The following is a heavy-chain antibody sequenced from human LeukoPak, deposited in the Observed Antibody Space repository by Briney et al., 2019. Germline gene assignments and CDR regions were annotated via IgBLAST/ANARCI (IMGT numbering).Heavy chain of an antibody. Sequence: GGSLRLSCAASGFTFSSYAMHWVRQAPGKGLEWVAVISNDGSNKYYADSVKGRFTISRDNAKNSLYLQMNSLRAEDTAVYYCARDPFWDSSGWGRHDYWGQGTLVTVSS. V-gene: IGHV3-30*04. CDR3: ARDPFWDSSGWGRHDY. CDR2: ISNDGSNK. CDR1: GFTFSSYA. J-gene: IGHJ4*02. D-gene: IGHD6-19*01.